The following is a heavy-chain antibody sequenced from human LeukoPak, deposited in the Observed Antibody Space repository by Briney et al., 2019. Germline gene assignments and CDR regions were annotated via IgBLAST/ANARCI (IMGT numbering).Heavy chain of an antibody. V-gene: IGHV3-7*05. D-gene: IGHD6-19*01. J-gene: IGHJ4*02. Sequence: GGSLRLSCIASGFTFSTYWMSWVRQAPGGGLEWVANLKEDGSETYYVDSVKGRFTISRDNAKISLYLQMNSLRAEDTAVYYCASQFWWAAVAGTTLDYWGQGTLVTVSS. CDR1: GFTFSTYW. CDR3: ASQFWWAAVAGTTLDY. CDR2: LKEDGSET.